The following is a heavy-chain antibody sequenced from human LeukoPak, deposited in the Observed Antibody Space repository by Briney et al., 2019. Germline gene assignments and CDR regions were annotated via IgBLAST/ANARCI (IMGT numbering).Heavy chain of an antibody. Sequence: SETLSLTCSVSGGSFTSSSFYWGWIRQPPGKGLEWIGSMYYSGSTYYNPSLKSRVTISVDTSKNQFSLNLSSVAATDTAVYYCARHFTTGGFDYWGQGTLVTVSS. J-gene: IGHJ4*02. CDR3: ARHFTTGGFDY. CDR2: MYYSGST. V-gene: IGHV4-39*01. D-gene: IGHD3-22*01. CDR1: GGSFTSSSFY.